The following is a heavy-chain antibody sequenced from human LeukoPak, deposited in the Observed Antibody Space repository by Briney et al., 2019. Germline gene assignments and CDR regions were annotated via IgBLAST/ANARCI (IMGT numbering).Heavy chain of an antibody. CDR3: ARAEEITMIPDY. J-gene: IGHJ4*02. D-gene: IGHD3-22*01. CDR1: GGSISSYY. Sequence: SETLSLTCTVSGGSISSYYWSWIRQPPGKGLEWIGYTYYSGSTNYNPSLKSRVTISVDTSKNQFSLKLSSVTAADTAVYYCARAEEITMIPDYWGQGTLVTVSS. CDR2: TYYSGST. V-gene: IGHV4-59*01.